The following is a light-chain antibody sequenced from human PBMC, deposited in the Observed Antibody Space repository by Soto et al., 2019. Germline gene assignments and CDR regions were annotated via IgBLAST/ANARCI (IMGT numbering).Light chain of an antibody. V-gene: IGLV2-14*01. CDR2: GVS. Sequence: QSALTQPASVSGSPGQSITISCTGTSSDVGGYNYVSWYQQHPGKAPKLMIYGVSDRPSGVSNRFAGSKSGNTASLTISGLQAEDEADYYCSSYTRSNTLVVFGGGTKVTVL. CDR1: SSDVGGYNY. CDR3: SSYTRSNTLVV. J-gene: IGLJ2*01.